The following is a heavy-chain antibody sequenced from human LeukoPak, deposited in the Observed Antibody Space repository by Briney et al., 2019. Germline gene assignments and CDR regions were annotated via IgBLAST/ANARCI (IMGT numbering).Heavy chain of an antibody. V-gene: IGHV1-2*06. CDR1: GYTFTGYY. CDR3: ARDRGKVANDY. D-gene: IGHD3-10*01. Sequence: AASVKVSCKASGYTFTGYYIHWMRQAPGQGLEWMGRINPDSGGPNYAHKFQGRVTMTRDTSISTAYMELSRLTSDDTAVYFCARDRGKVANDYWGQGTLVIVSS. CDR2: INPDSGGP. J-gene: IGHJ4*02.